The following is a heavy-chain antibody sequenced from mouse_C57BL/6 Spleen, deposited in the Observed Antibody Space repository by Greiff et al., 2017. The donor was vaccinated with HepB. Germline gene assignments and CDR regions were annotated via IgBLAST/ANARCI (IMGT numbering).Heavy chain of an antibody. CDR2: ISSGGDYI. CDR1: GFTFSSYA. CDR3: TRLRRKNAMDY. D-gene: IGHD2-12*01. V-gene: IGHV5-9-1*02. J-gene: IGHJ4*01. Sequence: EVQGVESGEGLVKPGGSLKLSCAASGFTFSSYAMSWARQTPEKRLEWVAYISSGGDYIYYADTVKGRFTISRDNARNTLYLQMSSLKSEDTAMYYCTRLRRKNAMDYWGQGTSVTVSS.